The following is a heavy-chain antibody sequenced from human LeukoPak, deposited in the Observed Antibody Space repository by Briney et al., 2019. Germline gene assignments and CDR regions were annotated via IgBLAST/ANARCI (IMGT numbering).Heavy chain of an antibody. CDR1: GFTFSSYA. CDR2: ISGSGGST. D-gene: IGHD5-12*01. Sequence: GGSLRLSCAASGFTFSSYAMSWVRQAPGKGLEWVSAISGSGGSTYYADSVKGRFTISRDNSKNTLYLQMNSLRAEDTAVYYCARGDIVATRAYFDYWGQGTLVTVSS. V-gene: IGHV3-23*01. J-gene: IGHJ4*02. CDR3: ARGDIVATRAYFDY.